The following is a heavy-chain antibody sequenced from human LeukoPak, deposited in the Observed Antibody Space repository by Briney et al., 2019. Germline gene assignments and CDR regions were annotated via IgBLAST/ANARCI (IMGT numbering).Heavy chain of an antibody. Sequence: SETLSLTCTVSSGSIRNSNYYWGWIRQPPGKGLEWIGSVFYDGSSDYNPSLKSRVTISVDTSKNKFSLKLSSVTAADTAMYYCAKDYVWGSYAFDIWGQGTMVTVSS. D-gene: IGHD3-16*01. CDR2: VFYDGSS. V-gene: IGHV4-39*07. J-gene: IGHJ3*02. CDR3: AKDYVWGSYAFDI. CDR1: SGSIRNSNYY.